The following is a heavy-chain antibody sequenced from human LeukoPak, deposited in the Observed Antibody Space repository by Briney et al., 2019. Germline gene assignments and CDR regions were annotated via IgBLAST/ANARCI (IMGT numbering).Heavy chain of an antibody. V-gene: IGHV4-39*07. CDR3: ARGRRIMITFGGVIGAFDI. Sequence: PSETLSLTCTVSGGSISSGDYYWSWIRQPPGKGLEWIGEINHSGSTNYNPSLKSRVTISVDTSKNQFSLKLSSVTAADTAVYYCARGRRIMITFGGVIGAFDIWGQGTMVTVSS. CDR1: GGSISSGDYY. D-gene: IGHD3-16*02. CDR2: INHSGST. J-gene: IGHJ3*02.